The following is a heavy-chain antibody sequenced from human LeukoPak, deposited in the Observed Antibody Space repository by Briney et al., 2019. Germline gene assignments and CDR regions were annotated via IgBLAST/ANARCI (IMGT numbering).Heavy chain of an antibody. D-gene: IGHD3-22*01. V-gene: IGHV4-59*01. CDR3: ARETVNYYDSNGYYRPYNWFDP. J-gene: IGHJ5*02. Sequence: SETLSLTCTVSGGSISSYYWSWIRQPPGKGLEWIGYIYYSGSTNYNPSLKSRVTISVDTSKNQFSLKLSSVTAADTAVYYCARETVNYYDSNGYYRPYNWFDPWGQGTLVTVSS. CDR1: GGSISSYY. CDR2: IYYSGST.